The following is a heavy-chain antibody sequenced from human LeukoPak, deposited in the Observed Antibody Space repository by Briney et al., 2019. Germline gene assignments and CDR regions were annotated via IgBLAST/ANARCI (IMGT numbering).Heavy chain of an antibody. CDR1: GGSISRFY. CDR3: ARHVRKWELQMFDY. D-gene: IGHD1-26*01. J-gene: IGHJ4*02. CDR2: MDATGST. V-gene: IGHV4-4*07. Sequence: SETLSLTCTVSGGSISRFYWSRIRQPAGKGLEWIGRMDATGSTSYNPSLKSRVTISVDTSKNQFSLKLSSVTAADTAVYYCARHVRKWELQMFDYWGQGTLVTVSS.